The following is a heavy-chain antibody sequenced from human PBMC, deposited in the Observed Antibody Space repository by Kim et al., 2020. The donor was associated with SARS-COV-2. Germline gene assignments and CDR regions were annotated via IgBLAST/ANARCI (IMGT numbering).Heavy chain of an antibody. D-gene: IGHD6-19*01. J-gene: IGHJ5*02. CDR3: AKDGLSSGWYQPPQGGWFDR. CDR2: INYNGGSA. Sequence: GGSLRLSCAASGFTIQKFAMSWVRQAPGKGLEWVSAINYNGGSAYYADSVKGRFAISRDNSKSTVYLQMNSLRAEDTAVYYCAKDGLSSGWYQPPQGGWFDRWGQGTLVIVSS. CDR1: GFTIQKFA. V-gene: IGHV3-23*01.